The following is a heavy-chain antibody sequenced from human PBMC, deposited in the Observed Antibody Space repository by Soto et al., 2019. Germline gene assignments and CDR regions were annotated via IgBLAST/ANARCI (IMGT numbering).Heavy chain of an antibody. CDR3: ARAGGCTSLRCYTTPGFDD. CDR1: GFTFDTYW. D-gene: IGHD2-8*01. Sequence: EVQLVESGGGLVQPGGSLRLSCATSGFTFDTYWMSWVRQAPGKGLEWVANINQDGSEKDYVDSVRGRFTISRDNAKKSEHLQIHRLGPADTAMYYCARAGGCTSLRCYTTPGFDDWGQGSLVTVSS. J-gene: IGHJ4*02. V-gene: IGHV3-7*04. CDR2: INQDGSEK.